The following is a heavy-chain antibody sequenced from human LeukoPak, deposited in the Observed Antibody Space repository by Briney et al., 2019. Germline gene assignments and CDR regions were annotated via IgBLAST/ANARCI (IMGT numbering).Heavy chain of an antibody. Sequence: PGGSLRLSCAASGVTFSIYWMSWVRQAPGKGLEWVANIKQDGSEKYYVDSVRGRFTISRDNAKNSLYLQMNGLRVEDTAVYYCARNTYYYERSGWKAFDIWGQGTMVTVSS. D-gene: IGHD3-22*01. CDR2: IKQDGSEK. CDR1: GVTFSIYW. V-gene: IGHV3-7*01. CDR3: ARNTYYYERSGWKAFDI. J-gene: IGHJ3*02.